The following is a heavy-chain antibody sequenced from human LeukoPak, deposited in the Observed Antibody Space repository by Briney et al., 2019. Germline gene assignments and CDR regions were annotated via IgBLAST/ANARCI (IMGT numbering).Heavy chain of an antibody. Sequence: GGSLRLSCAASGFTFSSYAMHWVRQAPGKGLEWVAVISYDGSNKYYADSVKGRFTISRDNSKNTLYLQMNSLRAEDTAVYYCARSPRIAVAGYYYFDYWGQGTLVTVSS. J-gene: IGHJ4*02. CDR2: ISYDGSNK. CDR1: GFTFSSYA. D-gene: IGHD6-19*01. CDR3: ARSPRIAVAGYYYFDY. V-gene: IGHV3-30*14.